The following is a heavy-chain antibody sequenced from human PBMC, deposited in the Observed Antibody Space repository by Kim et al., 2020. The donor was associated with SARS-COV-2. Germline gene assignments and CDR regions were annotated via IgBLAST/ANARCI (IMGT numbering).Heavy chain of an antibody. V-gene: IGHV4-34*01. J-gene: IGHJ2*01. CDR3: ARAYRPQRIPAAIPGVWRYWYFDL. CDR1: GGSFSGYY. Sequence: SETLSLTCAVYGGSFSGYYWSWIRQPPGKGLEWIGEINHSGSTNYNPSLKSRVTISVDTSKNQFSLKLSSVTAADTAVYYCARAYRPQRIPAAIPGVWRYWYFDLWGRGTLVTVSS. CDR2: INHSGST. D-gene: IGHD2-2*02.